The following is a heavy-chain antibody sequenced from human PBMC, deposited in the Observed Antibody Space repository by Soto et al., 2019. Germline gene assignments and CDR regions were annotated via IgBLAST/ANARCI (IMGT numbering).Heavy chain of an antibody. CDR3: ARRTTLLMITFGGPIDY. J-gene: IGHJ4*02. V-gene: IGHV4-4*02. CDR1: GGSISSSNW. D-gene: IGHD3-16*01. CDR2: IYHSGST. Sequence: QVQLQESGPGLVKPSGTLSLTCAVSGGSISSSNWWSWVRQPPGKGLEWIGEIYHSGSTNYNPSLKSRVTISVDKSKNQSSLKLSSVTAADTAVYYCARRTTLLMITFGGPIDYWGQGTLVTVSS.